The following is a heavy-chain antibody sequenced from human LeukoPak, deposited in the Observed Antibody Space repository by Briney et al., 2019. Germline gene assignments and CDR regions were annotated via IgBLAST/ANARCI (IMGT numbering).Heavy chain of an antibody. J-gene: IGHJ4*02. V-gene: IGHV4-38-2*01. CDR3: ARSVVPAVRPFDY. D-gene: IGHD2-2*01. Sequence: PSETLSLTCAVSGYSISSGYCWGWIRQPPGKGLEWIGSIYHSGSTYYNPSLKSRVTISVDTSKNQFSLKLSSVTAADTAVYYCARSVVPAVRPFDYWGQGTLVTVSS. CDR2: IYHSGST. CDR1: GYSISSGYC.